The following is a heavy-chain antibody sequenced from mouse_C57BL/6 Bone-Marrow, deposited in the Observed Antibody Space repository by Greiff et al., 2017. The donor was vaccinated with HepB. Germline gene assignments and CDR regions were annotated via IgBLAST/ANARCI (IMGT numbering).Heavy chain of an antibody. Sequence: VMLVESGPGLVAPSQSLFITCTVSGFSLTSYGVHWVRQPPGKGLEWLVVIWSDGSTTYNSALKSRLSISKDNSKSQVFLKMNSLQTDDTAMYYCARHGSSSYYYAMDYWGQGTSVTVSS. CDR3: ARHGSSSYYYAMDY. CDR2: IWSDGST. J-gene: IGHJ4*01. CDR1: GFSLTSYG. D-gene: IGHD1-1*01. V-gene: IGHV2-6-1*01.